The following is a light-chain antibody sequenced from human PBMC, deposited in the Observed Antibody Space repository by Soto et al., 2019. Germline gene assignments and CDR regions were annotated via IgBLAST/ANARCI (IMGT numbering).Light chain of an antibody. V-gene: IGKV3-11*01. CDR1: QSVSSY. J-gene: IGKJ5*01. CDR2: DAS. Sequence: ELVGSQNTATLSLSPGERATLSCRASQSVSSYLAWYQQKPGQAPRLLIYDASNRATGIPARFSGSGSGTDFTLTLRSLDSEELAVHSSQQRSNWPAITVAQGTRLEIK. CDR3: QQRSNWPAIT.